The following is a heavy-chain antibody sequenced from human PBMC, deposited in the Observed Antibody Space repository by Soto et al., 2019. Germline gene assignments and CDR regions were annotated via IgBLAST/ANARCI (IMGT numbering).Heavy chain of an antibody. D-gene: IGHD6-25*01. Sequence: VGSLRLSCAASGFSLRTYGMHWLRRAPGKGLEWVAFIWYDGTKKFYANSVKGRSTISKDNSSNILYLQMSGLRVEDTAVYYCAGYLLAEVDGSGDRFDPWGQGTLVTVSS. CDR1: GFSLRTYG. J-gene: IGHJ5*02. CDR3: AGYLLAEVDGSGDRFDP. V-gene: IGHV3-33*01. CDR2: IWYDGTKK.